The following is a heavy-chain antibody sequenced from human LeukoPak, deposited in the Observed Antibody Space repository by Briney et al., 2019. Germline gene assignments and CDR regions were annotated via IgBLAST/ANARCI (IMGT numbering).Heavy chain of an antibody. V-gene: IGHV3-66*01. CDR1: GFTVSSNY. J-gene: IGHJ6*02. CDR3: AREVVVPAAMAYYYYYYGMGV. Sequence: GGSLRLSCAASGFTVSSNYMSWVRQAPGKGLEWVSVIYSGGSTYYADSVKGRFTISRDNSKNTLYLQMNSLRAEDTAVYYCAREVVVPAAMAYYYYYYGMGVWGQGTTVTVSS. CDR2: IYSGGST. D-gene: IGHD2-2*01.